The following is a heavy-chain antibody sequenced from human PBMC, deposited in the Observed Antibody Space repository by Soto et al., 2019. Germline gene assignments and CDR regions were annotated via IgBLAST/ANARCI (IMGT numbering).Heavy chain of an antibody. CDR3: ARGGYDILTTEYFQH. CDR2: ISSSSSYI. V-gene: IGHV3-21*01. J-gene: IGHJ1*01. D-gene: IGHD3-9*01. Sequence: GGSLRLSCAASGFTFSSYSMNWVRQAPGKGLEWVSSISSSSSYIYYADSVKGRFTISRDNAKNSLYLQMNSLRAEDTALYYCARGGYDILTTEYFQHWGQGTLVTVSS. CDR1: GFTFSSYS.